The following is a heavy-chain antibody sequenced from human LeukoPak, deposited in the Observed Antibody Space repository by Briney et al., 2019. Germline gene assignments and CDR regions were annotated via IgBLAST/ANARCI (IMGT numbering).Heavy chain of an antibody. CDR1: GFTFSSYS. CDR3: ASEIAVAGPFDY. CDR2: ISSSSSYI. J-gene: IGHJ4*02. V-gene: IGHV3-21*01. Sequence: PGRSLRLSCAASGFTFSSYSMNWVRQAPGKGLEWVSSISSSSSYIYYADSVKGRFTISRDNAKNSLYLQMNSLRAEDTAVYYCASEIAVAGPFDYWGQGTLVTVSS. D-gene: IGHD6-19*01.